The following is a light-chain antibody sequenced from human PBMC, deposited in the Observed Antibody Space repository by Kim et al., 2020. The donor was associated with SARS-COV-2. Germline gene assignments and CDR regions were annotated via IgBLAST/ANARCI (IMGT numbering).Light chain of an antibody. CDR1: QSVSSN. J-gene: IGKJ4*01. V-gene: IGKV3-15*01. CDR2: GAS. Sequence: SVSPGERATLSCRASQSVSSNLAWYQQNPGQAPRLLIYGASTRATGIPARFSGSGSGTEFTLTISSLQSEDFAVYYCQQYNNWLTFGGGTKVDIK. CDR3: QQYNNWLT.